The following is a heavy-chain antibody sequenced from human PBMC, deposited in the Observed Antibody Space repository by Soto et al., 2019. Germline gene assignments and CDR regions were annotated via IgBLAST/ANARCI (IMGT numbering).Heavy chain of an antibody. V-gene: IGHV4-4*07. D-gene: IGHD6-19*01. CDR2: MYTRGSA. CDR3: ATSAIMGLEVAGHFDN. CDR1: GGPITKSY. J-gene: IGHJ4*01. Sequence: SETLSLTCSVSGGPITKSYWSWIRQPVGKGLEWIGRMYTRGSASYNPPLKSRVTMSLDSSKNQFSLKVRSVTAADTAVYYCATSAIMGLEVAGHFDNWGQGTLVTVSS.